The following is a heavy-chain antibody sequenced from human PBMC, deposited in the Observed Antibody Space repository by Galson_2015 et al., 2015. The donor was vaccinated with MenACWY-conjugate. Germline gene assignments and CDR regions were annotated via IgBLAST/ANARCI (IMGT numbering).Heavy chain of an antibody. CDR2: LIPYLDTT. CDR3: AREINGYIAY. Sequence: SVKVSCKASGGNFNDYSMSWVRQAPGQGLVWMGRLIPYLDTTNFAQDFQGRLTITADKSTSTLYMDLYSLRSEDTAIYYCAREINGYIAYWGPGTLVTVSS. D-gene: IGHD5-24*01. CDR1: GGNFNDYS. J-gene: IGHJ4*02. V-gene: IGHV1-69*08.